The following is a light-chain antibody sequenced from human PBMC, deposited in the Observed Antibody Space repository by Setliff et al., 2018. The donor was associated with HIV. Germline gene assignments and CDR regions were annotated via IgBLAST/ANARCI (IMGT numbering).Light chain of an antibody. V-gene: IGLV2-8*01. Sequence: QSALTQPPSASGSPGQSVTISCTGTSSDVGGYNLVSWYQQYPGKVPKLIISNVIRRPSGVPDRFSGSKSGNTASLTISGLQTEDEADYYCCSYAGSITFYVFGTGTKVTV. CDR2: NVI. CDR1: SSDVGGYNL. J-gene: IGLJ1*01. CDR3: CSYAGSITFYV.